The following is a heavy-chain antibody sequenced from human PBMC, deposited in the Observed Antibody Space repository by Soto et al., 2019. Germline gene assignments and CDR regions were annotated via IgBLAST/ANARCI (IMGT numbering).Heavy chain of an antibody. CDR3: AKWPLYYYDSSGLLDAFDI. CDR2: ISGSGGST. D-gene: IGHD3-22*01. V-gene: IGHV3-23*01. J-gene: IGHJ3*02. CDR1: GFTFSSYA. Sequence: GGSLRLSCAASGFTFSSYAMSWVRQAPGKGLEWASAISGSGGSTYYADSVKGRFTISRDNSKNTLYLQMNSLRAEDTAVYYCAKWPLYYYDSSGLLDAFDIWGQGTMVTVSS.